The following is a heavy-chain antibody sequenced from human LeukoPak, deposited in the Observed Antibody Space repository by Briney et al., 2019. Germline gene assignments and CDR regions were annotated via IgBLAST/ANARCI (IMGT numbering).Heavy chain of an antibody. CDR1: GGSISSYY. V-gene: IGHV4-59*01. CDR3: ARASGYDYYGTPTYFDY. CDR2: IYYSGST. J-gene: IGHJ4*02. D-gene: IGHD5-12*01. Sequence: PPETLSLTCTVSGGSISSYYWSWIRQPPGKGLEWIGYIYYSGSTNYNPSLKSRVTISVDTSKNQFSLKLSSVTAADTAVYYCARASGYDYYGTPTYFDYWGQGTLVTVSS.